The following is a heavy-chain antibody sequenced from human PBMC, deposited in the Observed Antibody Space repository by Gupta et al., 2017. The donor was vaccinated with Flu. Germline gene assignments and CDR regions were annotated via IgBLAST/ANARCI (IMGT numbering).Heavy chain of an antibody. CDR2: IKSKTDGGTT. CDR3: TTEREWFGEEYYFDY. D-gene: IGHD3-10*01. V-gene: IGHV3-15*01. CDR1: GFTFSNAW. Sequence: EVQLVESGGGLVKPGGSLRLSCAASGFTFSNAWMSWVRQAPGKGLEWVGRIKSKTDGGTTDYAAPVKGRFTISRDDSKNTLYLQMNSLKTEDTAVYYCTTEREWFGEEYYFDYWGQGTLVTVSS. J-gene: IGHJ4*02.